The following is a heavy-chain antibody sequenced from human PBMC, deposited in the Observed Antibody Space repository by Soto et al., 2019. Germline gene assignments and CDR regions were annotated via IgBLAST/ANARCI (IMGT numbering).Heavy chain of an antibody. CDR3: ARGQYSNSRWLADY. Sequence: QVQLQQWGAGLLKPSETLSLTCAVYGGSFSGYYWSWIRQPPGKGLEWIGEINHSGSTNYNPSLKSRVTISVDPSKNQFSLKLSSVTAADTAVYYCARGQYSNSRWLADYWGQGTLVTVSS. CDR1: GGSFSGYY. CDR2: INHSGST. D-gene: IGHD6-19*01. V-gene: IGHV4-34*01. J-gene: IGHJ4*02.